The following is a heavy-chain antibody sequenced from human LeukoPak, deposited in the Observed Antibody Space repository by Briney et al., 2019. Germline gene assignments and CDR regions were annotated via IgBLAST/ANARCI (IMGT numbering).Heavy chain of an antibody. CDR1: GFTFSNNY. CDR2: IYTAGST. Sequence: PGGSLRLSCAASGFTFSNNYMSWVRQAPGKGLEWVSVIYTAGSTKYADSVKGRFTISRDNSKNTLYLQMNSLRAEDTAVYYCARGPWDSFYSWGDGDPVSVSS. CDR3: ARGPWDSFYS. V-gene: IGHV3-53*01. J-gene: IGHJ4*03. D-gene: IGHD1-26*01.